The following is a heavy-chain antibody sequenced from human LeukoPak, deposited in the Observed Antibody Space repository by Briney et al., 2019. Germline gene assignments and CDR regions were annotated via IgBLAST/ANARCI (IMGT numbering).Heavy chain of an antibody. J-gene: IGHJ3*02. CDR2: INHSGST. Sequence: PSETLSFTCAVYGGSFSGYYWSWIRQPPGKGLEWIGEINHSGSTNYNPSLKSRVTISVDTSKNQFSLKLSSVTAADTAVYYCASSLAAADIWGQGTMVTVSS. D-gene: IGHD6-13*01. V-gene: IGHV4-34*01. CDR1: GGSFSGYY. CDR3: ASSLAAADI.